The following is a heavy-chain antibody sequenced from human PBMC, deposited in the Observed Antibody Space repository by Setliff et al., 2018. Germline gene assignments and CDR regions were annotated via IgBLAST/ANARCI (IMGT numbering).Heavy chain of an antibody. CDR1: GYSFTSNW. V-gene: IGHV5-51*01. D-gene: IGHD2-2*01. CDR3: ARQGCSSTSCHSIDY. CDR2: IYPGNSNT. Sequence: GESLKISCKGSGYSFTSNWIAWVRQMPGKGLECMGIIYPGNSNTRYSPPFQGQVTISADKAINTAYLQWNSLQASDTAMYYCARQGCSSTSCHSIDYWGQGALVTVSS. J-gene: IGHJ4*02.